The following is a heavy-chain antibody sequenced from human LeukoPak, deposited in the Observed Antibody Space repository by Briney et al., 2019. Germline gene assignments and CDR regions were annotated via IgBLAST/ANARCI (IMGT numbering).Heavy chain of an antibody. CDR2: IYHSGST. J-gene: IGHJ6*02. Sequence: SETLSLTCTVSGYSISSGYYWGWIRQPPGKGLEWIGSIYHSGSTYYNPSLKSRVTVSVDTSKNQFSLKLSSVTAADTAVYYCARHELPGYYYYGMDVWGQGTTVTVSS. CDR3: ARHELPGYYYYGMDV. CDR1: GYSISSGYY. D-gene: IGHD4-23*01. V-gene: IGHV4-38-2*02.